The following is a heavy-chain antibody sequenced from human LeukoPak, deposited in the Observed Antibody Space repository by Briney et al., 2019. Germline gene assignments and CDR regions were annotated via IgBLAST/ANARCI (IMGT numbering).Heavy chain of an antibody. CDR1: GGSISSHY. V-gene: IGHV4-59*11. CDR2: IYYSGST. CDR3: ARCSSSWYGIYDAFDT. J-gene: IGHJ3*02. Sequence: SETLSLTCTVSGGSISSHYWSWMRQPPGKGLEWIGYIYYSGSTNYNPSLKSRVTISVDTSKNQFSLKLSSVTAADTAVYYCARCSSSWYGIYDAFDTWGQGTMVTVSS. D-gene: IGHD6-13*01.